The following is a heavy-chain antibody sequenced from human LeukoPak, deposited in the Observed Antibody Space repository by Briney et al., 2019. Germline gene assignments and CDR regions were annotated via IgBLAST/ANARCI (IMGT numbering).Heavy chain of an antibody. Sequence: GGSLRLSCAASGFTFSSSWMHWVRQAPGKGLEWVAFIRYDGSNKYYAGSVKGRFTTSRDNSKNTLYLQMNSLRAEDTAVYYCARGARKGDDYGGFFDYWGQGTLVTVSS. D-gene: IGHD4-23*01. CDR1: GFTFSSSW. CDR3: ARGARKGDDYGGFFDY. J-gene: IGHJ4*02. V-gene: IGHV3-30*02. CDR2: IRYDGSNK.